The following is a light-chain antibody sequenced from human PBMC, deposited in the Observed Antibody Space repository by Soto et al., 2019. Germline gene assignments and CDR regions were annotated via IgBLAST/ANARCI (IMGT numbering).Light chain of an antibody. CDR1: SSDVGGYNY. CDR3: SSYAGSNAYV. V-gene: IGLV2-8*01. Sequence: QSVLTQPPSASGSPGQSVTISCTGTSSDVGGYNYVSWYQQHPGKAPKLMIYELSKRPSGLPDRFSGSQSGNTASLTVSGLQAEDEADYSCSSYAGSNAYVFGTGTKLTVL. CDR2: ELS. J-gene: IGLJ1*01.